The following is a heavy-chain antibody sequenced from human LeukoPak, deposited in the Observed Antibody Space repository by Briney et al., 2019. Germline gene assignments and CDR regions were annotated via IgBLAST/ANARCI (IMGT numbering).Heavy chain of an antibody. CDR1: GFTFSNYD. J-gene: IGHJ4*02. V-gene: IGHV3-23*01. D-gene: IGHD3-10*01. CDR2: ISGYDTGT. CDR3: ARDSSMLRGPLVIYYFDF. Sequence: GGSLRLSCAASGFTFSNYDMSWVRQAPGKGLEWVSRISGYDTGTYYADSVKGLFTISRDTSKNTLFMQMISLRVEDTAVYYCARDSSMLRGPLVIYYFDFWGQGTLVTVSS.